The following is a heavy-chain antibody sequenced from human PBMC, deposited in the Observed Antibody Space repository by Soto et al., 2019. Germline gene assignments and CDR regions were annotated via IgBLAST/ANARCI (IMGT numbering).Heavy chain of an antibody. D-gene: IGHD3-9*01. CDR2: MTPIFGTA. CDR3: AGPYYDILTGYYTEDAFDI. J-gene: IGHJ3*02. Sequence: SVKVSCKASGGTFSSYAISRVRKAAGQGLAWMGGMTPIFGTANYAQKFQGRVTITADESTSTAYMDLSSLRSEDTAVYYCAGPYYDILTGYYTEDAFDIWGQGTMVTVSS. V-gene: IGHV1-69*13. CDR1: GGTFSSYA.